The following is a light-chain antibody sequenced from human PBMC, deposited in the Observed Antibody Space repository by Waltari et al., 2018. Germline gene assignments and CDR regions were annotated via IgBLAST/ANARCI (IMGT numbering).Light chain of an antibody. Sequence: QSVLTQPPSASGTPGQRVPIPCSGSGSHLSIATVNWYQQLPGTAPKLLIHTNNQRPSGVPDRFSGSKSGTSASLAISGLQSEDEADYYCSAWDDSLKGVLFGGGTKLTVL. CDR2: TNN. V-gene: IGLV1-44*01. CDR3: SAWDDSLKGVL. CDR1: GSHLSIAT. J-gene: IGLJ2*01.